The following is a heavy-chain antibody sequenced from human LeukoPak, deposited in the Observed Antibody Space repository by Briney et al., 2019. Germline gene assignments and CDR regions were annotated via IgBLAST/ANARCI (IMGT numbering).Heavy chain of an antibody. V-gene: IGHV3-33*08. CDR3: ARDSSSTVTKIFDY. CDR1: GFTFSRYW. Sequence: GGSLRLSCAASGFTFSRYWMHWVRQAPGKGLEWVAVIWYDGSNKYYADSVKGRFTISRDNSKNTLYLQMNSLRAEDTAVYYCARDSSSTVTKIFDYWGQGTLVTVSS. CDR2: IWYDGSNK. D-gene: IGHD4-17*01. J-gene: IGHJ4*02.